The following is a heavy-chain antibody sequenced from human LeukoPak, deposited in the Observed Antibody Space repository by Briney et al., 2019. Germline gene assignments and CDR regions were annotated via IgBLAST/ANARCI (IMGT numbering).Heavy chain of an antibody. CDR1: GDSFSNYY. D-gene: IGHD2-2*01. CDR3: ASSPRLTTSWFLFDS. V-gene: IGHV4-59*08. Sequence: SDTLSLTCSVSGDSFSNYYWTWIRQPPGKGLEWIGYVYYSGSTNYNPSLRTRLHLSVDTSKNRFSLKLSSVTAADTAVYYCASSPRLTTSWFLFDSWGHGTLVTVSS. J-gene: IGHJ5*01. CDR2: VYYSGST.